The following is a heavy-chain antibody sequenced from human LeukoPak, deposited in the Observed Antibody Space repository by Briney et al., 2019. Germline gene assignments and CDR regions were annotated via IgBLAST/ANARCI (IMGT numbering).Heavy chain of an antibody. J-gene: IGHJ4*02. CDR3: ARFPRKDIVVVPAGFDY. CDR2: VHYSGST. V-gene: IGHV4-59*12. Sequence: PSETLSLTCAVSGGSISFYYWSWIRQPPGRGLEWIGYVHYSGSTSYNPSLKSRVTMSVDTSKNQFSLKLSSVTAADTAVYYCARFPRKDIVVVPAGFDYWGQGTLVTVSS. D-gene: IGHD2-2*01. CDR1: GGSISFYY.